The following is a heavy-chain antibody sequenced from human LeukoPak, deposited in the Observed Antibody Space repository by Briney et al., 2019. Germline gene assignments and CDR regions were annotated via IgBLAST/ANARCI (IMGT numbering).Heavy chain of an antibody. Sequence: SETLSLTCTVSGGSISSSSYYWGWIRQPPGKGLEWIGSIYYSGSTYYNLSLKFRVTISVDTSKNQFSLKLRSVTAADTAVYYCAREHCSGGSCYSIYYYYYMDVWGKGTTVTVSS. CDR2: IYYSGST. D-gene: IGHD2-15*01. CDR3: AREHCSGGSCYSIYYYYYMDV. V-gene: IGHV4-39*07. J-gene: IGHJ6*03. CDR1: GGSISSSSYY.